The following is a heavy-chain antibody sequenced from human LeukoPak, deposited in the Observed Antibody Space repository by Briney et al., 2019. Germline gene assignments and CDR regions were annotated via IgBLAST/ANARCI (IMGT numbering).Heavy chain of an antibody. D-gene: IGHD2-2*01. Sequence: GASVKVSCKASGYTFTSYGISWVRQARGQGLECMGWISAYNGNTNYAQKLQGRVTMTTDTSTSTAYMELRSLRSDDTAVYYCARESAGYCSSTSCHLTRLKDYWGQGTLVTVSS. CDR2: ISAYNGNT. J-gene: IGHJ4*02. V-gene: IGHV1-18*01. CDR1: GYTFTSYG. CDR3: ARESAGYCSSTSCHLTRLKDY.